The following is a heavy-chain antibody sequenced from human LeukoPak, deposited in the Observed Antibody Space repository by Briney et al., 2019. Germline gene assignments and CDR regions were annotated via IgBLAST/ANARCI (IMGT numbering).Heavy chain of an antibody. CDR2: INSDGSST. J-gene: IGHJ3*02. V-gene: IGHV3-74*01. CDR3: ARDFYYDGTVDI. Sequence: EGSLRLSCAASGFTLSGFWMHWVRQAPGKGPVWVSRINSDGSSTIYADSVKGRFTISRDNAKNTLYLQMNSLRAEDTAVYYCARDFYYDGTVDIWGQGTMVTVSS. CDR1: GFTLSGFW. D-gene: IGHD3-22*01.